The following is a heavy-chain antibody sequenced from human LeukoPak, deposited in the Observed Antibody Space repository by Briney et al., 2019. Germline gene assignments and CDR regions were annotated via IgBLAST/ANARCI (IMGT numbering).Heavy chain of an antibody. D-gene: IGHD6-13*01. CDR3: ARLNWVPGSTWPKIDT. CDR2: SYYSGST. J-gene: IGHJ5*02. Sequence: PSETLSLTCTVSGGSISSYYWSWVRQPPGKGLEWIGYSYYSGSTNYNPSLKSRVTISLDTSKNQFSLNLSSVTAADTAVYYCARLNWVPGSTWPKIDTWGQGTLVTVSS. CDR1: GGSISSYY. V-gene: IGHV4-59*08.